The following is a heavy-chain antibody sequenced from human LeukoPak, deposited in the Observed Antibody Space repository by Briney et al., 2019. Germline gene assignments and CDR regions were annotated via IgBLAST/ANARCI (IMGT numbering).Heavy chain of an antibody. J-gene: IGHJ4*02. CDR1: GFTFSSYW. Sequence: GGSLRLSCAASGFTFSSYWMSWVRQAPGKGLEWVSAISGSGGSTYYADSVKGRFTISRDNSKNTLYLQMNSLRAEDTAVYYCAKDLPGYYYDSSGYFGYWGQGTLVTVSS. CDR2: ISGSGGST. V-gene: IGHV3-23*01. CDR3: AKDLPGYYYDSSGYFGY. D-gene: IGHD3-22*01.